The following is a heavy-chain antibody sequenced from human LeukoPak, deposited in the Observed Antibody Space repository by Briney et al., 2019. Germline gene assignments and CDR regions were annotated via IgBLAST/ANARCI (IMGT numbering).Heavy chain of an antibody. CDR3: ARVSGNDFVAAFDP. Sequence: ASVKVSCKASGGTFSSYAISWVRQAPGQGLEWMGRIIPILGIANYAQKFQGRVTITADKSTSTAYMELSSLRSEDTAVYYCARVSGNDFVAAFDPWGQRTLVTVSS. CDR2: IIPILGIA. CDR1: GGTFSSYA. J-gene: IGHJ5*02. V-gene: IGHV1-69*04. D-gene: IGHD3-3*01.